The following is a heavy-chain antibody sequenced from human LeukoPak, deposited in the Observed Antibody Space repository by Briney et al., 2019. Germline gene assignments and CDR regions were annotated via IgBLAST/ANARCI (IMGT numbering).Heavy chain of an antibody. D-gene: IGHD3-22*01. CDR1: GGSISSYY. V-gene: IGHV4-4*07. CDR3: ASHSRGSGYSPGYYYYMDV. CDR2: IYTSGST. J-gene: IGHJ6*03. Sequence: SETLSLTCTVSGGSISSYYWSWIRQPAGKGLEWIGRIYTSGSTNYNPSLKSRVTMSVDTSKNQFSLKLSSVTAADTAVYYCASHSRGSGYSPGYYYYMDVWGKGTTVTVSS.